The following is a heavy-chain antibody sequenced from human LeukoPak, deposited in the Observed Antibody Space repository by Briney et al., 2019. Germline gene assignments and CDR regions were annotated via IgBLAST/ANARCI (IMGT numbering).Heavy chain of an antibody. CDR2: IYHSGST. Sequence: SETLSLTCTVSGGSISSGGYYWSWIRQPPGKGLEWIGYIYHSGSTYYNPSLKSRVTISVDRSKNQFSLKLSSVTAADTAVYYCARDLLRYCSGGSCYGHNWFDPWGQGTLVTVSS. J-gene: IGHJ5*02. CDR3: ARDLLRYCSGGSCYGHNWFDP. CDR1: GGSISSGGYY. D-gene: IGHD2-15*01. V-gene: IGHV4-30-2*01.